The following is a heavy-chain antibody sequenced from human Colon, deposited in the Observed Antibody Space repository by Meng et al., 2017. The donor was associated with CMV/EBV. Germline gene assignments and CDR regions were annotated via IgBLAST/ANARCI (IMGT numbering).Heavy chain of an antibody. Sequence: GPLRLSCTVSGGSISSYYWSWIRQPPGKGLEWIGYIYYSGSTNYNPSLKSRVTISVDTSKNQFSLKLSSVTAADTAVYYCAREGRGIAVAGTIHYYYGMDVWGQGTTFTVSS. CDR1: GGSISSYY. CDR3: AREGRGIAVAGTIHYYYGMDV. J-gene: IGHJ6*02. CDR2: IYYSGST. D-gene: IGHD6-19*01. V-gene: IGHV4-59*01.